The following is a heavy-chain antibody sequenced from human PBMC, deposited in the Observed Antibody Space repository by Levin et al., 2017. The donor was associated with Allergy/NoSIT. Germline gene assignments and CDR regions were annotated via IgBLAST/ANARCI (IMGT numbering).Heavy chain of an antibody. J-gene: IGHJ5*02. Sequence: GGSLRLSCAASGFTFSSYSMNWVRQAPGKGLEWVSSISSSSSYIYYADSVKGRFTISRDNAKNSLYLQMNSLRAEDTAVYYCARGLNKYQLLPLAHADWFDPWGQGTLVTVSS. V-gene: IGHV3-21*01. CDR1: GFTFSSYS. CDR3: ARGLNKYQLLPLAHADWFDP. CDR2: ISSSSSYI. D-gene: IGHD2-2*01.